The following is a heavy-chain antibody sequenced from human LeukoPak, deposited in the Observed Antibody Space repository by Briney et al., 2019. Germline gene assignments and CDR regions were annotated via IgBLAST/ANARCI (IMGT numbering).Heavy chain of an antibody. Sequence: GGSLRLSCAVSGFTFSLFAMSWVRQAPGKGLEWVSSISNSGDKTFYADSVKGRFTISRDNSKNTLYLRMNSQRAEDTAVYYCASRYIYGDFGRLDAFDIWGQGTMVTVS. V-gene: IGHV3-23*01. CDR3: ASRYIYGDFGRLDAFDI. J-gene: IGHJ3*02. CDR1: GFTFSLFA. CDR2: ISNSGDKT. D-gene: IGHD4-17*01.